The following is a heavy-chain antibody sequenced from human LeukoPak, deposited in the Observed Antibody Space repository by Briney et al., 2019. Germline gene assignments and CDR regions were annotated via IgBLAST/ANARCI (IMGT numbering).Heavy chain of an antibody. CDR1: GGSISSGSYY. J-gene: IGHJ4*02. CDR3: AREFDIAAAGTFFDY. D-gene: IGHD6-13*01. V-gene: IGHV4-61*02. Sequence: SETLSLTCTVSGGSISSGSYYWSWIRQPAGKGLEWIGRIYTSGSTNYNPSLKSRVTISVDTSKNQFSLKLSSVTAADTAVYYCAREFDIAAAGTFFDYWGQGTLVTVSS. CDR2: IYTSGST.